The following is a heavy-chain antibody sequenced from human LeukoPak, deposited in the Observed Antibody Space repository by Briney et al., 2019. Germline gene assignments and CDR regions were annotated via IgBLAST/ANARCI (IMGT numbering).Heavy chain of an antibody. J-gene: IGHJ4*02. CDR2: INPNSGGT. D-gene: IGHD2-21*02. V-gene: IGHV1-2*02. Sequence: ASVKVSCKASGYTFTGYYMHWVRQAPGQGLEWMGWINPNSGGTSYAQKFQGRVTMTRDTSISTAYMELSRLRSDDTAVYYCARGEDIVVVTATPDYWGQGTLVTVSS. CDR3: ARGEDIVVVTATPDY. CDR1: GYTFTGYY.